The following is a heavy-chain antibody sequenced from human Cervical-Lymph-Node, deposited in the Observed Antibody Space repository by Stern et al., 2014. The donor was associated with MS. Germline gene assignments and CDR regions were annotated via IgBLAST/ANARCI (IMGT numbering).Heavy chain of an antibody. CDR1: GFTLRSYG. D-gene: IGHD2-15*01. J-gene: IGHJ6*02. Sequence: VQLVESGGGVVQPGRSLRLSCAASGFTLRSYGMHWVRQAPGKGLECVAVISNDGNEKYYTDSVKGRFTISRDNSKNTLYLQMNSLRTEDTAVYYCAKDRLFCSGGGCYAMDVWGQGTTVTVSS. V-gene: IGHV3-30*18. CDR3: AKDRLFCSGGGCYAMDV. CDR2: ISNDGNEK.